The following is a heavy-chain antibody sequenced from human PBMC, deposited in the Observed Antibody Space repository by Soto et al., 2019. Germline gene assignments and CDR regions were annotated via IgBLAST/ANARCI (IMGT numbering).Heavy chain of an antibody. J-gene: IGHJ4*02. V-gene: IGHV1-69*01. CDR1: GGTFSSYR. CDR2: IVPIYRTA. Sequence: QVQLVQSGAEVKKPGSSVKVSCKASGGTFSSYRINWVRQGPGQGLEWVGGIVPIYRTADYAQKFQGRVTITADESARTSYMELSRLKSQETAVYYCVSDSEAKLSSSWGQGTLVTVS. CDR3: VSDSEAKLSSS. D-gene: IGHD6-13*01.